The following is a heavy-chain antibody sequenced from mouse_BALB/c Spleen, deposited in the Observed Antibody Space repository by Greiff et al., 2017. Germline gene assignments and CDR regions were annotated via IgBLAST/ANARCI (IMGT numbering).Heavy chain of an antibody. D-gene: IGHD2-14*01. V-gene: IGHV5-9-3*01. CDR3: AREGRYDYFDY. J-gene: IGHJ2*01. CDR1: GFTFSSYA. CDR2: ISSGGSYT. Sequence: DVKLVESGGGLVKPGGSLKLSCAASGFTFSSYAMSWVRQTPEKRLEWVATISSGGSYTYYPDSVKGRFTISRDNAKNTLYLQMSSLRSEDTAMYYCAREGRYDYFDYWGQGTTLTVSS.